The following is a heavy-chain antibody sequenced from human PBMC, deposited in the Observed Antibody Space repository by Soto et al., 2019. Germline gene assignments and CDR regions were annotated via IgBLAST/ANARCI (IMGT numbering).Heavy chain of an antibody. CDR1: GFTFSSYG. D-gene: IGHD3-22*01. CDR2: ISYSGGST. CDR3: AKDLRDSSGYYYYIDY. V-gene: IGHV3-23*01. Sequence: SLRLSCAASGFTFSSYGMSWVRQAPGKGLEWVSAISYSGGSTYYADSVKGRFTISRDNFKNTLYLQMNSLRAEDTAVYYCAKDLRDSSGYYYYIDYWGQGTLVTVSS. J-gene: IGHJ4*02.